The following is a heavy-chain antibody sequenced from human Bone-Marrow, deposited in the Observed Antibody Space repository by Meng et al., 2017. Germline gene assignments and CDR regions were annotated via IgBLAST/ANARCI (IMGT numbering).Heavy chain of an antibody. V-gene: IGHV4-59*01. D-gene: IGHD6-19*01. CDR3: GRDREKVAGTSHQDWYFDL. CDR2: IYYSGST. J-gene: IGHJ2*01. Sequence: SETLTLTCTVSGGSISSYYWSWIRQPPGKGLEWMGYIYYSGSTNNNPAHKSRGTISVDTTKNQFSLKLSSVTAADAAVYDCGRDREKVAGTSHQDWYFDLWGRGTLVTVSS. CDR1: GGSISSYY.